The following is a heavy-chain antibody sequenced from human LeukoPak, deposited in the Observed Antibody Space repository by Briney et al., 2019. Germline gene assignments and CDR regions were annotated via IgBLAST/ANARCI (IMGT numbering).Heavy chain of an antibody. J-gene: IGHJ4*02. V-gene: IGHV3-30*18. D-gene: IGHD1-26*01. CDR1: GFTFSSYG. Sequence: GGSLRLSCAASGFTFSSYGMHWVRQAPGKGLEWVAVISYDGSNKYYADSVKGRFTISRDNSKNTLYLQMNSLRAEDTAVYYCAKDGLNSGSYDEARFDYWGQGTLVTVSS. CDR3: AKDGLNSGSYDEARFDY. CDR2: ISYDGSNK.